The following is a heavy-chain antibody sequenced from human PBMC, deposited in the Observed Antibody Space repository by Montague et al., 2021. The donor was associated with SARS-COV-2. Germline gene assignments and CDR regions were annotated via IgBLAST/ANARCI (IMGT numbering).Heavy chain of an antibody. Sequence: TLSLTCTVSGGSISSGGYYWSWIRQHPGKGLEWIGYIYYSGSTYYNPSLKSRVTISVDTSKNQFFLKLSSVTAADTAVYYCARDVGWYSSSWFDYWGQGTLVTVSS. D-gene: IGHD6-13*01. CDR3: ARDVGWYSSSWFDY. J-gene: IGHJ4*02. CDR2: IYYSGST. CDR1: GGSISSGGYY. V-gene: IGHV4-31*03.